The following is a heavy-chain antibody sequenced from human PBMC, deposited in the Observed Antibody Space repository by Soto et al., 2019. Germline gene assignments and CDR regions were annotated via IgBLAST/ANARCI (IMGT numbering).Heavy chain of an antibody. J-gene: IGHJ6*02. D-gene: IGHD7-27*01. CDR2: IYDSGNT. CDR1: GDSITTYKW. Sequence: QVQLQQSGPGLVKPLGTLSLTRGVSGDSITTYKWWTWVRQTPGKGLEWIGEIYDSGNTRYNPSLKSRVTISKDTSKNELSLKLNSVTVADTAVYYCATCQLGEYYYAMDIWGQGTTVTVSS. CDR3: ATCQLGEYYYAMDI. V-gene: IGHV4-4*02.